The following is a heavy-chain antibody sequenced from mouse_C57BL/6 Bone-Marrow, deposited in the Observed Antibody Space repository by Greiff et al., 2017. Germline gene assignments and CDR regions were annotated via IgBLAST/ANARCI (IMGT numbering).Heavy chain of an antibody. V-gene: IGHV5-9*01. CDR2: ISGGGGNT. CDR3: ERHVSISTVVAHFDY. CDR1: GFTFSSYT. D-gene: IGHD1-1*01. J-gene: IGHJ2*01. Sequence: DVMLVESGGGLVKPGGSLKLSCAASGFTFSSYTMSWVRQTPEKRLEWVATISGGGGNTYYPDSVKGRFTISRDNAKNTLYLQMRSLSSEDTALYYCERHVSISTVVAHFDYWGQGTTLTVSS.